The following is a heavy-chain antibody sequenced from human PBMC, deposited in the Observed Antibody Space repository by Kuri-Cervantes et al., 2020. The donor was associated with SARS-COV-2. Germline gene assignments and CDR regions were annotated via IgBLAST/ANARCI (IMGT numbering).Heavy chain of an antibody. Sequence: GESLKISCAASGFTFDDYGMSWVRQAPGKGLEWVSGINWNGGSTGYADSVKGRFTISRDNAKNSLYLQMNSLRAEDTALYYCARGRYSSGWFAYYFDYWGQGTLVTVSS. V-gene: IGHV3-20*04. J-gene: IGHJ4*02. D-gene: IGHD6-19*01. CDR2: INWNGGST. CDR3: ARGRYSSGWFAYYFDY. CDR1: GFTFDDYG.